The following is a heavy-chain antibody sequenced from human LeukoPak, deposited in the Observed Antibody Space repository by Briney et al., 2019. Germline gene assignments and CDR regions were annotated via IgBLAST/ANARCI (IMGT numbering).Heavy chain of an antibody. CDR3: ARANKYYDILTGYYMWAFDY. CDR2: IYYSGST. J-gene: IGHJ4*02. V-gene: IGHV4-39*07. Sequence: SETLSLTCTVSGGSISSSSYYWGWIRQPPGKGLEWIGSIYYSGSTYYNPSLKSRVTISVDTSKNRFSPKLSSVTAADTAVYYCARANKYYDILTGYYMWAFDYWGQGTLVTVSS. D-gene: IGHD3-9*01. CDR1: GGSISSSSYY.